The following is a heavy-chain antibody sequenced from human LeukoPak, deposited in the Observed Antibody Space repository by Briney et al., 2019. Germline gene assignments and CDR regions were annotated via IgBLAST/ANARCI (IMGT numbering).Heavy chain of an antibody. CDR3: AKESAIRPYYDFWSGSPKAFDY. V-gene: IGHV3-30-3*01. J-gene: IGHJ4*02. D-gene: IGHD3-3*01. Sequence: GGSLRLSCAASGFTFSSYSMHWVRQAPGKGLECVAVISNDGGSKYYADSVKGRFTISRDNSKNTLYLQMNSLRAEDTAVYYCAKESAIRPYYDFWSGSPKAFDYWGQGTLVTVSS. CDR2: ISNDGGSK. CDR1: GFTFSSYS.